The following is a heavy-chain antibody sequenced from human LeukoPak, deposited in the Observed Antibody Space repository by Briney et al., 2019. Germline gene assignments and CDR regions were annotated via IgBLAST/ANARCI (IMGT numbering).Heavy chain of an antibody. CDR3: ARSPTGYSSSWSGPYYYYMDV. V-gene: IGHV3-66*01. CDR1: GFTVSSNY. J-gene: IGHJ6*03. CDR2: IYSGGST. D-gene: IGHD6-13*01. Sequence: SGGSLRLSCAASGFTVSSNYMSWVRQAPGKGLEWVSVIYSGGSTYYADSVKGRFTISRDNSKNTLYLQMNSLRAEDTAVYYCARSPTGYSSSWSGPYYYYMDVWGKGTTVTISS.